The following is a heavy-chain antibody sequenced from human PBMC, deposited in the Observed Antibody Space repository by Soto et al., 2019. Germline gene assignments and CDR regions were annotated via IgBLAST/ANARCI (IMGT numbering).Heavy chain of an antibody. J-gene: IGHJ6*02. CDR2: ISAYNGNT. CDR1: GYTFTSYG. D-gene: IGHD6-19*01. CDR3: ARDGYSSGWRGNYYYYGMDV. Sequence: GDSVKVYCKASGYTFTSYGISWVRQAPGQGLEWMGWISAYNGNTNYAQKLQGRVTMTTDTSTSTAYMELRSLRSDDTAVYYCARDGYSSGWRGNYYYYGMDVWGQGTTVTVSS. V-gene: IGHV1-18*04.